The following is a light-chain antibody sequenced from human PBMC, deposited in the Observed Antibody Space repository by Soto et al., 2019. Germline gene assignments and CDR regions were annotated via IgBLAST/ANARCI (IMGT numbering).Light chain of an antibody. Sequence: QSALTQPPSASGSPGQSVTISCTGSSIDVGNYNYVSWYQQHPGKAPKLMIYEVIKRPSGVPARFSGSKSGNTASLTVSGLQAEDEADYYCTSYTDSNIYVFGSGTKLTVL. V-gene: IGLV2-8*01. CDR1: SIDVGNYNY. J-gene: IGLJ1*01. CDR2: EVI. CDR3: TSYTDSNIYV.